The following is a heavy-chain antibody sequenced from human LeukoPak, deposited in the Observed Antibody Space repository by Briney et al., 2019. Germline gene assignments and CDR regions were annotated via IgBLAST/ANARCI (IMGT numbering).Heavy chain of an antibody. CDR2: ISSSGSTI. J-gene: IGHJ4*02. Sequence: QPGGSLRLSCAASGFTFSSYEMNWVRQAPGKGLEWVSYISSSGSTIYYADSVKVRFTISRDNAKNSLYLQMNSLRAEDTAVYYCARVSYDILTGYLFDYWGQGTLVTVSS. CDR1: GFTFSSYE. D-gene: IGHD3-9*01. CDR3: ARVSYDILTGYLFDY. V-gene: IGHV3-48*03.